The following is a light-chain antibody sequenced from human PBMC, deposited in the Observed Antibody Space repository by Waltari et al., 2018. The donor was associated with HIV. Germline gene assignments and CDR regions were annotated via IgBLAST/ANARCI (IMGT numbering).Light chain of an antibody. V-gene: IGKV4-1*01. CDR2: WAS. CDR3: QQYFNAPIT. Sequence: DSLALSLGERATINCKSSRSILYNSNNKNYLAWYQQKPGQPPQLLIYWASTREFGVPDRFSGSGSGTNFTLTISSLQTEDVAVYYCQQYFNAPITFGGGTRVEI. J-gene: IGKJ4*01. CDR1: RSILYNSNNKNY.